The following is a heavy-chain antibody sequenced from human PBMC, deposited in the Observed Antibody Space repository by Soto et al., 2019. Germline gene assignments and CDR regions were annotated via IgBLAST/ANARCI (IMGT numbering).Heavy chain of an antibody. D-gene: IGHD1-1*01. Sequence: QVNLVQSGAEVKKPGASVKVSCKGSGYIFTTYGITWLRQAPGQGLEWMGWISAHNGNTTYAQTLKGRVTVTRDTSTSPAYMELRNLNSNNTAMYHGARGRYGDYWGQGALVTVSS. CDR2: ISAHNGNT. J-gene: IGHJ4*02. CDR1: GYIFTTYG. V-gene: IGHV1-18*01. CDR3: ARGRYGDY.